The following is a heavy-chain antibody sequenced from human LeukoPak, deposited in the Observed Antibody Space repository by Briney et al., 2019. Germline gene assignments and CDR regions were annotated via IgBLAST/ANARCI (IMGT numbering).Heavy chain of an antibody. CDR3: ARSKGIAVAGTIDP. Sequence: TGGSLRLSCAASGFTFSSYEMNWVRQAPGKGLEWVSHISSSGSTIYYADSVKGRFTISRDNAKNSLYLQMNSLRAEDTAVYYCARSKGIAVAGTIDPWGQGTLVTVSS. J-gene: IGHJ5*02. CDR1: GFTFSSYE. CDR2: ISSSGSTI. V-gene: IGHV3-48*03. D-gene: IGHD6-19*01.